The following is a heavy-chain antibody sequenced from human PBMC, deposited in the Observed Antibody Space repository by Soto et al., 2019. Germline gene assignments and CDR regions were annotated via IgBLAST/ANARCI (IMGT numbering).Heavy chain of an antibody. CDR1: GGSFSGYY. CDR2: INHSGST. V-gene: IGHV4-34*01. CDR3: ARARRGYSGYDYYYYGMDV. Sequence: SETLSLTCAVYGGSFSGYYWSWIRQPPGKGLEWIGEINHSGSTNYNPSRKSRVTISVVTSKNQFSRKRSSVTAADTAVYYCARARRGYSGYDYYYYGMDVWGQGTTVTVSS. J-gene: IGHJ6*02. D-gene: IGHD5-12*01.